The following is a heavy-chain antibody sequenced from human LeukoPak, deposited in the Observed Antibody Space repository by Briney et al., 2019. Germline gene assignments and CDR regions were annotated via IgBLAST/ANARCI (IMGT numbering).Heavy chain of an antibody. CDR1: GFTFSNAW. CDR3: TTDPVGAPYYYDSSGYRYYFDY. J-gene: IGHJ4*02. Sequence: PGGSLRLSCAASGFTFSNAWMSWVRQAPGKGLEWVGRIKIKTDGGTTDYAAPVKGRFTISRDDSKNTLYLQMNSLKTEDTAVYYCTTDPVGAPYYYDSSGYRYYFDYWGQGTLVTVSS. V-gene: IGHV3-15*01. D-gene: IGHD3-22*01. CDR2: IKIKTDGGTT.